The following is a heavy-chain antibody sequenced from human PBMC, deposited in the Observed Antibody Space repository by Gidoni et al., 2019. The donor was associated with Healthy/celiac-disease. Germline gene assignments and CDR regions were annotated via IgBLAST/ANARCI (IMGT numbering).Heavy chain of an antibody. J-gene: IGHJ5*02. Sequence: QVQLQQWGAGLLKPSETLSRTCAADGGSFSGYYWSWIRQPPGKGLEWIGEINHSGSPSYNPSLKSRVTISVDTSKNQFSLKLSSVTAADAAVYYCARYELTYGFWSGYYFQGNWFDPWGQGTLVTVSS. V-gene: IGHV4-34*01. CDR1: GGSFSGYY. D-gene: IGHD3-3*01. CDR2: INHSGSP. CDR3: ARYELTYGFWSGYYFQGNWFDP.